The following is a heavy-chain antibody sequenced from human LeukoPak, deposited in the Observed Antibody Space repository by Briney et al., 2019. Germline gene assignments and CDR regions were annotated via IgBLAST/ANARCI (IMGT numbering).Heavy chain of an antibody. J-gene: IGHJ6*02. CDR1: GGSISSGGYS. D-gene: IGHD3-3*01. Sequence: SETLSLTCAVSGGSISSGGYSWSWIRQPPGKGLEWIGYIYHSGSTYYNPSLKSRVTISVDTSKNQFSLKLSSVTAADTAVYYCAREPSITIFGVVIIGMDVWGQGTTVTVSS. V-gene: IGHV4-30-2*01. CDR3: AREPSITIFGVVIIGMDV. CDR2: IYHSGST.